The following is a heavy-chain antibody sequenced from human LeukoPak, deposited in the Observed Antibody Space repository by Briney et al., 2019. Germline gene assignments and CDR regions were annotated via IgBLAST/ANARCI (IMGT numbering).Heavy chain of an antibody. D-gene: IGHD2-2*01. V-gene: IGHV4-4*07. J-gene: IGHJ6*03. CDR1: GGSISSYY. Sequence: SETLSLTCTVSGGSISSYYWSWIRQPAGKGLEWIGRIYTSGSTNYNPSLKSRVTISVDKSKNQFSLKLSSVTAADSAVYYCVRDCSSTSCYGGSRMNYYYYYMDVWGKGTTVTVSS. CDR3: VRDCSSTSCYGGSRMNYYYYYMDV. CDR2: IYTSGST.